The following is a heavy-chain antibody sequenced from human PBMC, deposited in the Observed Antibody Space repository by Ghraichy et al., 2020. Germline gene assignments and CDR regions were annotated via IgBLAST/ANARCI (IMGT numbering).Heavy chain of an antibody. V-gene: IGHV1-8*01. CDR3: AIFGVVIIWGDWFDP. Sequence: ASVKVSCKASGYTFTSYDINWVRQATGQGLEWMGWMNPNSGNTGYAQKFQGRVTMTRNTSISTAYMELSSLRSEDTAVYYCAIFGVVIIWGDWFDPWGHGTLVTVSS. CDR1: GYTFTSYD. J-gene: IGHJ5*02. D-gene: IGHD3-3*01. CDR2: MNPNSGNT.